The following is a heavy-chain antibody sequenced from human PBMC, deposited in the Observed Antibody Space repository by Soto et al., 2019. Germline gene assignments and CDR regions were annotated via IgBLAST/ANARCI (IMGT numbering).Heavy chain of an antibody. V-gene: IGHV3-7*01. J-gene: IGHJ4*02. Sequence: EVQLVESGGGLVQPGRSLRLSCAASGFTFSTYWMSWVRQAPGKGLEWVANIKQDGSERYYVDSVKGRFTISRDNAKNSLYLQMNNRRAEDTAVYYCATDSGTSDYWGQGTLVTVSS. D-gene: IGHD1-1*01. CDR1: GFTFSTYW. CDR2: IKQDGSER. CDR3: ATDSGTSDY.